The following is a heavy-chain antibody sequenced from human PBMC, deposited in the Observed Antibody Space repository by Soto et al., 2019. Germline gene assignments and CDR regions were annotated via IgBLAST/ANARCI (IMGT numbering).Heavy chain of an antibody. V-gene: IGHV3-30*18. CDR3: AKDLDVVVVVTATRGLDV. D-gene: IGHD2-15*01. Sequence: VQLVESGGGLVKPGGSLRLSCAASGITLSNAWMTWVRQAPGKGLEWVAVISYDGRKKFYADSVTGRFTISRDNSKNTLYLQMNTLRVEDTAVYYCAKDLDVVVVVTATRGLDVWGQGTTVTVSS. CDR1: GITLSNAW. J-gene: IGHJ6*02. CDR2: ISYDGRKK.